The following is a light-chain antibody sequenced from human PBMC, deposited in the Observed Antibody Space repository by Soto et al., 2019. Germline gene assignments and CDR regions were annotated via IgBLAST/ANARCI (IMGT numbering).Light chain of an antibody. Sequence: QSALTQPASVSESPGQSITISCTGTRSDVGGYDYVSWYQHHPGKAPKLLIYTVRNRPSGVSNRFSGSKSGNTAALTISGLQAEDEADYYCGSYTSSTTLVFGGGTKLTVL. V-gene: IGLV2-14*01. CDR2: TVR. CDR3: GSYTSSTTLV. J-gene: IGLJ2*01. CDR1: RSDVGGYDY.